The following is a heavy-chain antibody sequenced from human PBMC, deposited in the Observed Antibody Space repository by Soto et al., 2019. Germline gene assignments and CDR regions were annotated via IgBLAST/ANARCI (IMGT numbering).Heavy chain of an antibody. J-gene: IGHJ4*02. CDR1: GGSISSGGYY. V-gene: IGHV4-31*03. Sequence: LSLTCTVSGGSISSGGYYWSWIRQHPGKGLEWIGYIYYSGSTYYNPSLKSRVTISVDTSKNQFSLKLSSVTAADTAVYYCAREYDYYGSGSYYRGSHYFDYWGQGTLVTVSS. CDR3: AREYDYYGSGSYYRGSHYFDY. CDR2: IYYSGST. D-gene: IGHD3-10*01.